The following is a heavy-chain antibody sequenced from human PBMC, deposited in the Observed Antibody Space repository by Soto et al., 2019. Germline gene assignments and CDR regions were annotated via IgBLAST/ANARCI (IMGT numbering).Heavy chain of an antibody. CDR3: ARRGSGSYYDY. Sequence: EVQLLESGGGLVQPGGSLRLSCAASGFTFSSYAMRWVHQAPVKGLEWVSAISGSGGSTYYADSVKGRFTISRDNSKNTLYLQMNSLRDEDTAVYYCARRGSGSYYDYWGQGTLVTVSS. CDR1: GFTFSSYA. CDR2: ISGSGGST. D-gene: IGHD1-26*01. V-gene: IGHV3-23*01. J-gene: IGHJ4*02.